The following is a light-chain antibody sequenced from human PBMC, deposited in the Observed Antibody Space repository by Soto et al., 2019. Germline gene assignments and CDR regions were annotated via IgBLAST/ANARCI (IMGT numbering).Light chain of an antibody. J-gene: IGKJ4*01. Sequence: EIVLTQSPGTLSLSPGERATLSCRASQSVSSSYLAWYQQKPGQAPRLLIYGASSRATGIPDRFSGSGYGTDFTLTISRLEPEDFAVYYCHQYDSSPLTFGGGTKVESK. V-gene: IGKV3-20*01. CDR1: QSVSSSY. CDR2: GAS. CDR3: HQYDSSPLT.